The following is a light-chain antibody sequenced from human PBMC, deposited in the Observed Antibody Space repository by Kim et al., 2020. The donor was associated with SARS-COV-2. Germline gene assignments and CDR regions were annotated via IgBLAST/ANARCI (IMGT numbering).Light chain of an antibody. J-gene: IGKJ2*01. Sequence: EIVLTQSPGTLSLSPGERATLSCRTSETISSDYVAWYRHKPGQAPRLLIYGASTRATGIPERFSGSGSGTDFTLTISRLEPEDFAVYYCQQYDPSFPYTFRQGTKLEIK. V-gene: IGKV3-20*01. CDR1: ETISSDY. CDR2: GAS. CDR3: QQYDPSFPYT.